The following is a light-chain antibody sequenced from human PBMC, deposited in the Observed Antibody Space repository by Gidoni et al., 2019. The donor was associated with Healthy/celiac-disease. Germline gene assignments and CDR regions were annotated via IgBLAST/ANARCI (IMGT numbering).Light chain of an antibody. Sequence: IVMTQSPTTLSVSPGERATLSCRASQSVSSNLAWYQQKPRQAPRLLIYGASTRATGIPARCSGSGSGREFTLTISSLQSEDFAVYYCQQYNNWPPWTFGQGTKVEIK. CDR1: QSVSSN. CDR2: GAS. V-gene: IGKV3-15*01. CDR3: QQYNNWPPWT. J-gene: IGKJ1*01.